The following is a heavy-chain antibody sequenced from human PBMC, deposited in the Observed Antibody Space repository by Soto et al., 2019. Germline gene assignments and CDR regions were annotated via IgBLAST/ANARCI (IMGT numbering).Heavy chain of an antibody. CDR1: GYTFTSYD. CDR2: MNPNSGNT. D-gene: IGHD2-2*01. J-gene: IGHJ6*02. Sequence: ASVKVSCKASGYTFTSYDINWVRQATGQGLEWMGWMNPNSGNTGYAQKFQGRATMTRNTSISTAYMELSSLRSEDTAVYYCARLYIVVVPAAMGGRNYYYYGMDVWGQGTTVTVSS. V-gene: IGHV1-8*01. CDR3: ARLYIVVVPAAMGGRNYYYYGMDV.